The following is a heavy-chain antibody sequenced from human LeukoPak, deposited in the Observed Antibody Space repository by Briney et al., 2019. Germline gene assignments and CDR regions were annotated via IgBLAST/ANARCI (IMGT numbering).Heavy chain of an antibody. D-gene: IGHD6-19*01. CDR1: GYTFTTYD. CDR3: ARGRGSGHKENWFDP. Sequence: ASVKVSCKASGYTFTTYDINWVRQATGQGLEWMGWMNPNSGNTGYTQKFQGRVTMTRNTSISTAYMELSSLRSEDTAVYYCARGRGSGHKENWFDPWGQGTLVTVSS. J-gene: IGHJ5*02. V-gene: IGHV1-8*01. CDR2: MNPNSGNT.